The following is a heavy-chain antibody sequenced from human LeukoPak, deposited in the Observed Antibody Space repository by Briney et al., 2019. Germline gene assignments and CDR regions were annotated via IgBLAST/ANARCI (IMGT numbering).Heavy chain of an antibody. J-gene: IGHJ3*02. Sequence: ASVKVSCKVSGYSLTELSMHWVRQAPGKGLEWMGGFDPEDGETIYAQKFQGRVTMTEDTSTDTACMELSSLRSEDTAVYYCAAVKTYYYDTSGYYFPLNAFDIWGQGTMVTVSS. D-gene: IGHD3-22*01. V-gene: IGHV1-24*01. CDR2: FDPEDGET. CDR1: GYSLTELS. CDR3: AAVKTYYYDTSGYYFPLNAFDI.